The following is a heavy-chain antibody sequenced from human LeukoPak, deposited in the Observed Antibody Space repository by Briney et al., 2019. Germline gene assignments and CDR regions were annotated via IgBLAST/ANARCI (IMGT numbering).Heavy chain of an antibody. CDR1: GFTFSSYA. CDR2: ISYDGSNK. Sequence: GGSLRLSCAASGFTFSSYAMHWVRQAPGKGLEWVAVISYDGSNKYYADSVKGRFTISRDNSKNTLCLQMNSLRAEDTAVYYCARFSRRGYSGYDPIDWGQGTLVTVSS. D-gene: IGHD5-12*01. J-gene: IGHJ4*02. V-gene: IGHV3-30-3*01. CDR3: ARFSRRGYSGYDPID.